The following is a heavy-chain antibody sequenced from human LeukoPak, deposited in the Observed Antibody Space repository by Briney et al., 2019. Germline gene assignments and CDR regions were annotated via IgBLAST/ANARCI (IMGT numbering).Heavy chain of an antibody. J-gene: IGHJ6*02. CDR1: GYTFTSYG. Sequence: GASVKLSCKATGYTFTSYGISWVRQAPGQGLEWMGWISAYNGNTNYAQKLQGRVTMTTDTSTSTAYMELRSLRSDDTAVYYCARPSLSYYYYGMDVWGQGTTVTVSS. V-gene: IGHV1-18*01. CDR3: ARPSLSYYYYGMDV. CDR2: ISAYNGNT.